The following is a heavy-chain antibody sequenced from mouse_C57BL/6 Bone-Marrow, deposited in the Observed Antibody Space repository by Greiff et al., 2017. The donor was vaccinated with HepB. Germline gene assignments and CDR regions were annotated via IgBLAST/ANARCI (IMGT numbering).Heavy chain of an antibody. CDR1: GFTFSSYG. J-gene: IGHJ2*01. CDR2: ISSGGSYT. D-gene: IGHD1-1*01. Sequence: EVKLEESGGDLVKPGGSLKLSCAASGFTFSSYGMSWVRQTPDKRLEWVATISSGGSYTYYPDSVKGRFTISRDNAKNTLYLQMSSLKSEDTAMYYCARHYYYGSRMDYWGQGTTLTVSS. V-gene: IGHV5-6*02. CDR3: ARHYYYGSRMDY.